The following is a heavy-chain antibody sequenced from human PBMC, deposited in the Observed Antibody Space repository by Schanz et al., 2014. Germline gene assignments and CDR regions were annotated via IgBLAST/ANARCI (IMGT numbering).Heavy chain of an antibody. D-gene: IGHD3-22*01. CDR3: TREIEGTFSLDSSGLVAPDN. CDR2: IRSKAYGGTK. CDR1: GFTFSDYA. J-gene: IGHJ4*02. V-gene: IGHV3-49*03. Sequence: EVQLVESGGGLVQPGRSLRLSCTASGFTFSDYAMSWFRQAPGKGLEWVGFIRSKAYGGTKEYAASVKGRFTISRDDSKSTACLQMNRLRSEDTAVYYCTREIEGTFSLDSSGLVAPDNWGQGTLVTVSS.